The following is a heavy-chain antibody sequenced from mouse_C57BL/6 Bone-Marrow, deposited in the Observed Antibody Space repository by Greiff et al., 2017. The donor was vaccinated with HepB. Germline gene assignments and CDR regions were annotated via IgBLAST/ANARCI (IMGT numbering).Heavy chain of an antibody. CDR2: IDPSDSYT. Sequence: QVQLKQPGAELVMPGASVKLSCKASGYTFTSYWMHWVKQRPGQGLEWIGEIDPSDSYTNYNQKFKGKSTLTVDKSSSTAYMQLSSLTSEDSAVYYCARKDYPYYAMDYWGQGTSVTVSS. V-gene: IGHV1-69*01. CDR1: GYTFTSYW. J-gene: IGHJ4*01. D-gene: IGHD2-4*01. CDR3: ARKDYPYYAMDY.